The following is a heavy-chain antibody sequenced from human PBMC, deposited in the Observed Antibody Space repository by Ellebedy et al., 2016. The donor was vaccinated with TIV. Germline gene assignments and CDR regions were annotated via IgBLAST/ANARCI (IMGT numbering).Heavy chain of an antibody. J-gene: IGHJ4*02. D-gene: IGHD1-26*01. CDR2: ISGSGGNT. CDR1: GFTFSSYA. V-gene: IGHV3-23*01. CDR3: AKGSVWDLLLTCFDY. Sequence: PGGSLRLSCAASGFTFSSYAMSWVRQAPGKGLEWVSGISGSGGNTYYADSVKGRFTISRDISKNTLYLQMNSLSAEDTAVYYCAKGSVWDLLLTCFDYWGQGTVVTVSS.